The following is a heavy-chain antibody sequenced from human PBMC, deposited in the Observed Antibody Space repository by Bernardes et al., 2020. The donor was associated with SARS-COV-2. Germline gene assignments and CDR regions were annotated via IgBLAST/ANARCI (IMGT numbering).Heavy chain of an antibody. Sequence: GGSLSLSCTASGFTFSSYWMSWVGQAPGKGLEWVANIKGDGSQISSVDSVRGRFTTSRDNTRTSVFLQMESLRAEDTAVYYCARDVGGTDWRFGFDVWGPGTTVHVSS. CDR3: ARDVGGTDWRFGFDV. D-gene: IGHD3-9*01. J-gene: IGHJ3*01. CDR2: IKGDGSQI. CDR1: GFTFSSYW. V-gene: IGHV3-7*01.